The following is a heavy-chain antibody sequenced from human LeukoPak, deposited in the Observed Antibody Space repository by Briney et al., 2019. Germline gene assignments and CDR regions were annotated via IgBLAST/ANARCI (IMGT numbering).Heavy chain of an antibody. V-gene: IGHV1-2*02. D-gene: IGHD3-22*01. CDR1: GYTFTVYY. Sequence: GASVKVSFKASGYTFTVYYMHWVRQAPGQGLEWMGWINPNSGGTNYAQKFQGRVTMTRDTSISTAYMELSRLRSDDTAVYYCARMIVARGGMDVWGQGTTVTVSS. CDR3: ARMIVARGGMDV. CDR2: INPNSGGT. J-gene: IGHJ6*02.